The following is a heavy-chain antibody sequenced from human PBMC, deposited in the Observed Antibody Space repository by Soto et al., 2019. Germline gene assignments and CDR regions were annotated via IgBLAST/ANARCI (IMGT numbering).Heavy chain of an antibody. CDR2: MNPNSGHT. CDR3: ARTLYGDTVEY. D-gene: IGHD4-17*01. CDR1: GYTFTSYD. Sequence: QVQLVQSGAEVKKPGASVKVSCKASGYTFTSYDINWARQASGQGLEWMGWMNPNSGHTGDAQKFQARVTMTRNTSISTAYMELSSLRSEDTAVYYCARTLYGDTVEYWGQGPLVTVSS. V-gene: IGHV1-8*01. J-gene: IGHJ4*02.